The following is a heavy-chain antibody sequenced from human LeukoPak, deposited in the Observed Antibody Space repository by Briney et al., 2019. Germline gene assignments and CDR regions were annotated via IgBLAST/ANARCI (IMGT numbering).Heavy chain of an antibody. D-gene: IGHD1-1*01. Sequence: SETLSLTCTVSGGSISSSSYYWGWIRHPPGKGLEWIGSIYYSGSTYYNPSLKSRVTISVDTSKNQFSLKLSSVTAADTAVYYCARATGTKAYAFDIWGQGTMVTVSS. CDR2: IYYSGST. CDR1: GGSISSSSYY. J-gene: IGHJ3*02. V-gene: IGHV4-39*07. CDR3: ARATGTKAYAFDI.